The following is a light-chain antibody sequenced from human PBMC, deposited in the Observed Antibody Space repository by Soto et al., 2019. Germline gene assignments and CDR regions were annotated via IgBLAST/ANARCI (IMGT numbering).Light chain of an antibody. CDR1: SSDVGSYNL. V-gene: IGLV2-23*02. J-gene: IGLJ1*01. Sequence: QSALPQPGSVSGSPGQSITLSCTGTSSDVGSYNLVSWYQQHPGKAPKLMIYEVTRRPSGVSNRFSGSKSDNTASLTISGLQAQDEAEYYCCSFAGSSYVFGTGTKVTVL. CDR3: CSFAGSSYV. CDR2: EVT.